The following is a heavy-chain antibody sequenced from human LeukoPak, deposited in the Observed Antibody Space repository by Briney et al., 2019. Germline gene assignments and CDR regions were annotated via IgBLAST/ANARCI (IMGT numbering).Heavy chain of an antibody. V-gene: IGHV3-7*01. CDR3: ASGNYDFWSGYYFPAYGMDV. CDR1: GFTFSSYW. D-gene: IGHD3-3*01. CDR2: IKQDGSEK. J-gene: IGHJ6*02. Sequence: GGSLRLSCAASGFTFSSYWMSWVRQAPGKGLEWVANIKQDGSEKYYVDSVKGRFTISRDNAKNSLYLQMNSLRAEDTAVYYCASGNYDFWSGYYFPAYGMDVWGQGTTVTVSS.